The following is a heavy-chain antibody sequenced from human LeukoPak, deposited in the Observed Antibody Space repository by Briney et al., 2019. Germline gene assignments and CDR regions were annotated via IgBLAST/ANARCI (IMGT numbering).Heavy chain of an antibody. J-gene: IGHJ4*02. CDR3: ARDSGSSPSNYDFWSGKGYYFDY. D-gene: IGHD3-3*01. Sequence: GGSLRLSCAASGFPFSSYWMSWVRQAPGKGLEWVANIKQDGSEKYYVDSVKGRFTISRDNAKNSLYLQMNSLRAEDTAVYYCARDSGSSPSNYDFWSGKGYYFDYWGQGTLVTVSS. V-gene: IGHV3-7*01. CDR1: GFPFSSYW. CDR2: IKQDGSEK.